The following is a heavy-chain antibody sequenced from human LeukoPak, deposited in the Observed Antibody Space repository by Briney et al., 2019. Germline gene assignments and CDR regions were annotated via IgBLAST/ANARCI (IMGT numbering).Heavy chain of an antibody. Sequence: GGSLRLSCAASGFAVSSTLMDWVRQAPGKGLEWVSLIYVTGETFYADSVKGRFTISRGNSKNMLYLQMNNLRPEDSAVYYCARDRAATQSWVEFDLWGQGTRVTVSS. V-gene: IGHV3-66*03. J-gene: IGHJ5*02. CDR2: IYVTGET. CDR1: GFAVSSTL. CDR3: ARDRAATQSWVEFDL. D-gene: IGHD4-11*01.